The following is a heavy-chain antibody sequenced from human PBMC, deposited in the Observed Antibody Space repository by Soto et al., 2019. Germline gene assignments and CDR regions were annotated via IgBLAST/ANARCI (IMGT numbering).Heavy chain of an antibody. V-gene: IGHV5-51*01. CDR3: ARHYCRSTSCYPVYYYYYGMDV. J-gene: IGHJ6*02. CDR1: GYSFTSYW. Sequence: GESLKISCXGSGYSFTSYWIGWVRQMPGKGLEWMGIIYPGGSDTRYSPSFQGQVTISADKSISTAYLQWSSLKASDTAMYYCARHYCRSTSCYPVYYYYYGMDVWGQGTTVTVSS. CDR2: IYPGGSDT. D-gene: IGHD2-2*01.